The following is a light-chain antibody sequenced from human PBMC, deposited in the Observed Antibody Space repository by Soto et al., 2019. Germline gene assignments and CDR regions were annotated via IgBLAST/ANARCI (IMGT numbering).Light chain of an antibody. CDR3: SSFTGTSYV. J-gene: IGLJ1*01. CDR2: DVS. V-gene: IGLV2-14*01. CDR1: RSDVGGNNY. Sequence: QPALTQPPPVSGSPGQSIPIPCTEARSDVGGNNYVSWYQQYPGKAPKLMVCDVSNRPSGVSNRFSGSKSGNTASLTISGLQAEDEADYYCSSFTGTSYVFGTGTKVTVL.